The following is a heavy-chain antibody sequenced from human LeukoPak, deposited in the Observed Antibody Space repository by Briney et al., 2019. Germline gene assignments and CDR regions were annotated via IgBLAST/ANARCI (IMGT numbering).Heavy chain of an antibody. CDR2: INPNSGGT. CDR3: ASSPLTVAGPFDY. CDR1: GYTFTGYY. Sequence: WASVKVSCKAPGYTFTGYYMHWVRQAPGQGLEWMGRINPNSGGTNYAQKFQGRVTMTRDRSISTAYMELSRLRSDDTAVYYCASSPLTVAGPFDYWGQGTLVTVSS. V-gene: IGHV1-2*06. J-gene: IGHJ4*02. D-gene: IGHD6-19*01.